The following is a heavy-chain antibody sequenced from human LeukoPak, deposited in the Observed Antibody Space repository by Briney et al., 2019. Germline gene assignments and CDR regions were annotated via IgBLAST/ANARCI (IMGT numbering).Heavy chain of an antibody. CDR2: INPSSSRT. CDR3: ARVDSWKHSGSAQIVFYI. D-gene: IGHD1-26*01. CDR1: GYTFTGYY. J-gene: IGHJ3*02. Sequence: VASVKVSCKASGYTFTGYYMHWVRQAPGQGLEWMGIINPSSSRTNYAQNYQGRVTMTRDTSNSTDYLELKRLRLEDKDVYYCARVDSWKHSGSAQIVFYIGGQRPRVT. V-gene: IGHV1-46*01.